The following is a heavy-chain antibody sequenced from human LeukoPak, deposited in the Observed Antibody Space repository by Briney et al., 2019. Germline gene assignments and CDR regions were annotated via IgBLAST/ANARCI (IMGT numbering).Heavy chain of an antibody. J-gene: IGHJ3*02. CDR1: GFTVKSSY. Sequence: PGGSLRLSCAASGFTVKSSYMNWVRQAPGKGLEWVSVLYSGGNTFYADPVKGRFTISRDNLKNMVYLQMNSLGADDTAVYYCAKADSKFDAFDIWGQGTMVTVSS. CDR3: AKADSKFDAFDI. V-gene: IGHV3-53*01. CDR2: LYSGGNT.